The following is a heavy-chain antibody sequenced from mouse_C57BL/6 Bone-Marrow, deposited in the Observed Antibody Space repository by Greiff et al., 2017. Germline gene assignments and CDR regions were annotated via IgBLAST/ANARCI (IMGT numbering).Heavy chain of an antibody. CDR2: IHPSDSDT. CDR1: GYTFTSYW. CDR3: AMGSNYDRY. Sequence: VQLQQPGAELVKPGASVKVSCKASGYTFTSYWMHWVKQRPGQGLEWIGRIHPSDSDTNYNKKFKGQATLTVDKSSSTAYMQHSSLTSEDAAVYYCAMGSNYDRYWGQGTTRTVSS. V-gene: IGHV1-74*01. J-gene: IGHJ2*01. D-gene: IGHD2-5*01.